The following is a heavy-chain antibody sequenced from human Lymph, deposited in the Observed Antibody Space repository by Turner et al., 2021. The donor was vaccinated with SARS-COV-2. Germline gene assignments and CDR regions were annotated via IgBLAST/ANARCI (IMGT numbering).Heavy chain of an antibody. CDR1: DGSISSSSYY. J-gene: IGHJ3*02. CDR3: AMYCYEVSSGYFSVSAFGI. CDR2: IDEFGTT. D-gene: IGHD3-3*01. Sequence: HLQMQASGPGQGKPSDRLSLTCTIADGSISSSSYYWGWIGQLPGKALACIGSIDEFGTTYYNTSFKSRVTIAVYTSKNQFSLKMCSVTAEVTAVYYGAMYCYEVSSGYFSVSAFGIWGQGTIVTVSS. V-gene: IGHV4-39*01.